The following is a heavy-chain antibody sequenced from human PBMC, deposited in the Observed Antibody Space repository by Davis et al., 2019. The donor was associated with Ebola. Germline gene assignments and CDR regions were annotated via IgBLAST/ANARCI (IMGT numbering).Heavy chain of an antibody. V-gene: IGHV1-46*03. CDR3: ARGIVGDRSSWNDY. CDR1: GYTFTNYY. Sequence: ASVKVSCKASGYTFTNYYMHWVRQAPGQGLEWMGMINPNDGRTIYAQKFQGRVTMTRDTSTSTVYMELSSLRSEDTAVYYCARGIVGDRSSWNDYWGQGTLVTVSS. CDR2: INPNDGRT. J-gene: IGHJ4*02. D-gene: IGHD6-13*01.